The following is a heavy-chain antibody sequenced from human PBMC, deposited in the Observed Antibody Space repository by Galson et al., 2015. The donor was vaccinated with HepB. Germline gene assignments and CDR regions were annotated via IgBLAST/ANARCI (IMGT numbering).Heavy chain of an antibody. D-gene: IGHD3-22*01. V-gene: IGHV4-4*07. CDR1: GGSISSYY. Sequence: ETLSLTCTVSGGSISSYYWSWIRQPAGKGLEWIGRIYSSGSTNYNPSLKSRVTMSVDTSKNQFSLRLSSVTAADTAVYYCARGTYYYDSSGSNWFDPWGQGTLVTVSS. J-gene: IGHJ5*02. CDR2: IYSSGST. CDR3: ARGTYYYDSSGSNWFDP.